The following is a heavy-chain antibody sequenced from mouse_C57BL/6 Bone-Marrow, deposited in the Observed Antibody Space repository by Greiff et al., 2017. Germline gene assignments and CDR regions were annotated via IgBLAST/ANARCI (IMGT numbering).Heavy chain of an antibody. J-gene: IGHJ1*01. CDR2: IFPGDSST. CDR3: ARSPAYGSSWYFDV. D-gene: IGHD1-1*01. Sequence: QVQLQQSGAELVKPGASVKLSCKASGYTFINYDINWVRQRPEPGLEWIGWIFPGDSSTKYNEKFKGKATLTTDKSSSTAYMQLSRLTSEDSAVYFCARSPAYGSSWYFDVWGAGTTVTVSS. V-gene: IGHV1S56*01. CDR1: GYTFINYD.